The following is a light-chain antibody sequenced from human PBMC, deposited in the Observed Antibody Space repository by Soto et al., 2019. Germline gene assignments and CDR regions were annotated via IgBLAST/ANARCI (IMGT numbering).Light chain of an antibody. V-gene: IGKV3-20*01. CDR1: QSVTGTN. CDR3: HQYGSSLGT. Sequence: IVLTQSPVTLSLSPGEGATLSCRASQSVTGTNLAWYQQRAGQAPRLLIYDAVRMATGIPDRFSGSGSGTDFTLTISRLEPEDFAVYYCHQYGSSLGTFGQGTKVEV. CDR2: DAV. J-gene: IGKJ2*01.